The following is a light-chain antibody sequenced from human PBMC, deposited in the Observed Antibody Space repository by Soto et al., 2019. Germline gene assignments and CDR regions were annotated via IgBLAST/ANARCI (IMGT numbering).Light chain of an antibody. CDR2: AAS. J-gene: IGKJ1*01. CDR1: QSIRSS. V-gene: IGKV1-39*01. CDR3: QQSYSAPRT. Sequence: DIQMTQSPSSLSASVGDRVTITCRAGQSIRSSLNWYQQTPGKAPQLLIYAASTLQSGVPSRFSGSGSGTEFTLTISSLQPEDFATYYCQQSYSAPRTFGQGIKLEVK.